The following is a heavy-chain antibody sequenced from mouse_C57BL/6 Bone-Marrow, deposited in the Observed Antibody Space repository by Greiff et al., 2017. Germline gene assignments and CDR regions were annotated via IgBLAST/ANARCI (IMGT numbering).Heavy chain of an antibody. J-gene: IGHJ2*01. Sequence: QVQLLQPGAELVQPGASVKLSCKASGYTFTSYWITWVTQRPGQGLEWIGDIYPTSGRTNYNEKFKSKVILTVDTSSNTANMQLSSLTSEDTAVFNGASSCPLGRSFDFWGRGTALTVTS. D-gene: IGHD4-1*01. V-gene: IGHV1-55*01. CDR2: IYPTSGRT. CDR3: ASSCPLGRSFDF. CDR1: GYTFTSYW.